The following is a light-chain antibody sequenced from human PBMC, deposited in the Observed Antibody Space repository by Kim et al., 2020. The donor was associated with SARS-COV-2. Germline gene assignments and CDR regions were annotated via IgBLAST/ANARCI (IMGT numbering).Light chain of an antibody. Sequence: SYELTQPPSVSVSPGQTATITCSGDKLGDKSASWYQQKPGQSPVLVIYKDSRRPSGIPERFSGSNSGNTATLTISGTQAMDEADYYCQTWDSSVVFGGGT. V-gene: IGLV3-1*01. J-gene: IGLJ2*01. CDR3: QTWDSSVV. CDR1: KLGDKS. CDR2: KDS.